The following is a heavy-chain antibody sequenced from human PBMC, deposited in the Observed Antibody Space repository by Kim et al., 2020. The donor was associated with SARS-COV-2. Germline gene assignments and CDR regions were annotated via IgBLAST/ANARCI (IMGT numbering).Heavy chain of an antibody. D-gene: IGHD3-22*01. J-gene: IGHJ4*02. Sequence: GGSLRLSCAASGFTFSSYGMHWVRQAPGKGLEWVAVISYDGSNKYYADSVKGRFTISRDNSKNTLYLQMNSLRAEDTAVYYCAKDQVPHYYDSSGFDYWGQGTLVTVSS. CDR1: GFTFSSYG. CDR3: AKDQVPHYYDSSGFDY. CDR2: ISYDGSNK. V-gene: IGHV3-30*18.